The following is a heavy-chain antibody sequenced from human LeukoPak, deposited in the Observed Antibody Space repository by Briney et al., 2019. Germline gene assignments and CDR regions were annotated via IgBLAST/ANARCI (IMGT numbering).Heavy chain of an antibody. D-gene: IGHD1-26*01. CDR2: IGSRSTYT. Sequence: GGSLRLSCAASGFTFSSYSMNWVRQAPGKGLEWVSSIGSRSTYTYSADSVKGRFTISRDNAKNSLYLQMNSLRAGDTAVYYCARGGLSFDAFDIWGQGTMVTVSS. CDR3: ARGGLSFDAFDI. V-gene: IGHV3-21*01. CDR1: GFTFSSYS. J-gene: IGHJ3*02.